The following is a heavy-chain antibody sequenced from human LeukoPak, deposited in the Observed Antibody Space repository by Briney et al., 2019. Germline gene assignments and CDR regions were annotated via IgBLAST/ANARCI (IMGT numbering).Heavy chain of an antibody. CDR1: GGSISSGDYY. D-gene: IGHD2-15*01. CDR3: ARLDKLYCSGGSCYSDYYYYYYMDV. CDR2: IYYSGST. Sequence: SETLSLTCTVSGGSISSGDYYWSWIRQPPGKGLEWIGYIYYSGSTYYNPSLKSRVTISVDTSKNQFSLKLSSVTAADTAVYYCARLDKLYCSGGSCYSDYYYYYYMDVWGKGTTVTVSS. V-gene: IGHV4-39*01. J-gene: IGHJ6*03.